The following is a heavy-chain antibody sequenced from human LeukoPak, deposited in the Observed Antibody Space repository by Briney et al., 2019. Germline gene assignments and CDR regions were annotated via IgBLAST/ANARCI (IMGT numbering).Heavy chain of an antibody. CDR1: GGYISSYY. Sequence: SETLSLTCTVSGGYISSYYWSWIRQPPGTGLEWIGYISYSGSTNYNPSLKSRVTISVDTSKNQFSLKLSSVTAADTAVYYCARHGRSWTFDYWGQGTLVTVSS. CDR2: ISYSGST. D-gene: IGHD6-13*01. CDR3: ARHGRSWTFDY. J-gene: IGHJ4*02. V-gene: IGHV4-59*08.